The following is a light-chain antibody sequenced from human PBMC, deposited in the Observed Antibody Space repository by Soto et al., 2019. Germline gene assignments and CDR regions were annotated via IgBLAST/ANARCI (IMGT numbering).Light chain of an antibody. CDR3: QQYDSYSKP. V-gene: IGKV1-5*01. CDR1: ESISYW. Sequence: DIQLTQSPSTLTASVGDRGTIGCRASESISYWLAWYQQKPGKAPKLLIYDASSLRSGVPSRFSVSGSGTEFTLTISTLQPDDFATYYCQQYDSYSKPFGQGTQLEIK. J-gene: IGKJ2*01. CDR2: DAS.